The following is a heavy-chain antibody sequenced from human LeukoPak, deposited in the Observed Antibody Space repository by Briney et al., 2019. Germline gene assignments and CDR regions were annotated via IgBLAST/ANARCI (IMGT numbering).Heavy chain of an antibody. D-gene: IGHD5-12*01. J-gene: IGHJ4*02. V-gene: IGHV3-21*01. CDR2: ISSSSSYI. CDR1: AFTFSDFS. Sequence: PGGSLRLSSIGSAFTFSDFSLTWVRQAPGKGLEWVSSISSSSSYIYYADSVKGRFTISRDNAKNSLYLQMNSLRAEDTAVYYCAVKGGYNDLDAPFDYWGPGTLVTVSS. CDR3: AVKGGYNDLDAPFDY.